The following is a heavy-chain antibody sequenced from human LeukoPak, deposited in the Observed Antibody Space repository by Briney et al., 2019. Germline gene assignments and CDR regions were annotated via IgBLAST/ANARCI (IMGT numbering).Heavy chain of an antibody. CDR2: ISSSSSYI. CDR3: AREGAAAGTEAFDI. J-gene: IGHJ3*02. D-gene: IGHD6-13*01. Sequence: GGSLRLSCAASGFTFSRYSMNWVRQAPGKGLEWVSSISSSSSYIYYADSVKGRFTISRDNAKNSLYLQMNSLRAEDTAVYYCAREGAAAGTEAFDIWGQGTMVTVSS. CDR1: GFTFSRYS. V-gene: IGHV3-21*01.